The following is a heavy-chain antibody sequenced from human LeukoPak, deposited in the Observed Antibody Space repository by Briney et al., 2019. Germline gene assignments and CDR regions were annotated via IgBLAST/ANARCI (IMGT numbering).Heavy chain of an antibody. V-gene: IGHV4-34*01. CDR1: GGSFSGYY. CDR3: ARGGRRGAYFDY. CDR2: INHSGST. D-gene: IGHD3-10*01. Sequence: PSETLSLTCAVYGGSFSGYYWSWIRQPPGKGLEWIGEINHSGSTNYNPSLKSRVTISVDTSKTQFSLKLRSVTAADTAVYSCARGGRRGAYFDYWGQGTLVTVSS. J-gene: IGHJ4*02.